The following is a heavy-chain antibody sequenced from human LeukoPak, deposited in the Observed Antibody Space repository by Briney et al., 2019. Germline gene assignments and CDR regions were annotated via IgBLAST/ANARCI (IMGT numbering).Heavy chain of an antibody. Sequence: SETLSLTCTVSGGSMTGSYWSWIRQPPGKGLEWIGYIYYSGTTNYNPPLKSRVTISVDTSKNQFSLKLTSVTAADTAVYFYAGGGWSLDLWGRGTLVAVSS. V-gene: IGHV4-59*01. CDR1: GGSMTGSY. J-gene: IGHJ2*01. D-gene: IGHD3-16*01. CDR3: AGGGWSLDL. CDR2: IYYSGTT.